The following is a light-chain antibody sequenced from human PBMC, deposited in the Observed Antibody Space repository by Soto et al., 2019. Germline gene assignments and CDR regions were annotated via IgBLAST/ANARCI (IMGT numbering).Light chain of an antibody. CDR2: GAS. V-gene: IGKV3-20*01. CDR3: QQYGRSPPIT. J-gene: IGKJ5*01. CDR1: QSVSSNY. Sequence: EMVLTQSPGTLSLSPGERSTLSCIASQSVSSNYLAWYQQKPGQPPRLLIYGASSRATGIPDRFSGSGSGTDFTLTISRLEPEDFAVYYCQQYGRSPPITFGQGTRLEIK.